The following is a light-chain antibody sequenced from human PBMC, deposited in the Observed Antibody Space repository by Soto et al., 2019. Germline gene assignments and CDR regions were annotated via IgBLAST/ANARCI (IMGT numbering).Light chain of an antibody. CDR1: NSNIVNNY. CDR3: GSWDSSLSDVV. J-gene: IGLJ2*01. V-gene: IGLV1-51*01. CDR2: DNN. Sequence: QSVLTQPPSVSAAPGQKVTISYSGSNSNIVNNYVSWYQQLPGTAPKLLIYDNNKRPSGIPDRFSGSKSGTSAALGITGLQTGDEADYYCGSWDSSLSDVVFGGGTKLTVL.